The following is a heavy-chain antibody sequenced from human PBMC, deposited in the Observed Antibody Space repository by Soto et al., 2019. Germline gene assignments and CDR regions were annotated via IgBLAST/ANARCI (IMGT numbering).Heavy chain of an antibody. CDR1: GGSFSGYY. V-gene: IGHV4-34*01. CDR2: INHSGST. CDR3: ARGDDYGENFDY. Sequence: SETLSLTCAVYGGSFSGYYWSWIRQPPGKGLEWIGEINHSGSTNCNPSLKSRVTISVDTSKNQFSLKLSSVTAADTAVYYCARGDDYGENFDYWGQGTLVTVSS. J-gene: IGHJ4*02. D-gene: IGHD4-17*01.